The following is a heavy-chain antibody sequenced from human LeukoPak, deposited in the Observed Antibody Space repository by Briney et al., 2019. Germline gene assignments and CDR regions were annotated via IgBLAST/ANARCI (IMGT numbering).Heavy chain of an antibody. Sequence: SETLSLTCTVSGGSISTYYWSWIRQPPGKGLECIGYIPYSGSTNYNPSLKSRVTISLDTSKNQFALKLSSVTAADTAVYYCARSIIGTRSKFDYWGQGTLVTVSS. D-gene: IGHD1/OR15-1a*01. J-gene: IGHJ4*02. CDR3: ARSIIGTRSKFDY. CDR1: GGSISTYY. V-gene: IGHV4-59*08. CDR2: IPYSGST.